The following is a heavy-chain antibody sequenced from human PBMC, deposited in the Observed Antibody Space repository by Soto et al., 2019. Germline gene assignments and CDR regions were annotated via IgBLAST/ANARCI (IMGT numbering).Heavy chain of an antibody. CDR1: GFAFNTYS. Sequence: GGSLRLSCTASGFAFNTYSMNWVRQAPGKGLEWVSSINEDSTYIYYADSLRGRITISRDNAKDSLFLQMNSLRPEDTAVYYCVRDLGRYFRSGYMDLWGDGATVTVS. D-gene: IGHD3-9*01. CDR3: VRDLGRYFRSGYMDL. J-gene: IGHJ6*03. CDR2: INEDSTYI. V-gene: IGHV3-21*01.